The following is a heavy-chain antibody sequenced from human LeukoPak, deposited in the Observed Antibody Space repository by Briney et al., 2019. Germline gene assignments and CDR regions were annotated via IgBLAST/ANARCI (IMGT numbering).Heavy chain of an antibody. V-gene: IGHV3-30-3*01. CDR2: ISYDGSNK. J-gene: IGHJ4*02. CDR3: ARDPHEYYFDY. CDR1: GFTFSSYA. Sequence: GGSLRLSCAASGFTFSSYAMHWVRQAPGKGLEWVAVISYDGSNKYYADSVKGRFTISRDNSKNTLYLQMNSLRAEDTAVYYCARDPHEYYFDYWGQGTLVTVSS.